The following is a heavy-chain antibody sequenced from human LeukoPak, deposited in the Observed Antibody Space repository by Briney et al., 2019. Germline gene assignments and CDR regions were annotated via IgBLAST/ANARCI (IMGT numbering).Heavy chain of an antibody. CDR2: IYPGDSDT. Sequence: GESLKISCKGYGYSFTNYWIGWVRPMPGKGLEWMGIIYPGDSDTRYSPSFQGQVSISVDKSINTAYLQWRSLKASDTAMYYCARQKNSGWYRSLVFDIWGQGTKVTVSS. CDR3: ARQKNSGWYRSLVFDI. V-gene: IGHV5-51*01. CDR1: GYSFTNYW. D-gene: IGHD6-19*01. J-gene: IGHJ3*02.